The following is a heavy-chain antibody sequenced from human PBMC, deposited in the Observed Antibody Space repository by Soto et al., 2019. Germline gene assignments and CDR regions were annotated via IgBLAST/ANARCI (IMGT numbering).Heavy chain of an antibody. Sequence: ASVKVSCKASGYTFTSYGISWVRQAPGQGLEWMGWISAYNGNTNYAQKLQGRVTMTTDTSTSTAYMELRSLRSDDTAVYYCASARDVVVVNAHRSWGQRSLVTVSS. CDR1: GYTFTSYG. D-gene: IGHD2-21*01. CDR2: ISAYNGNT. CDR3: ASARDVVVVNAHRS. V-gene: IGHV1-18*01. J-gene: IGHJ5*02.